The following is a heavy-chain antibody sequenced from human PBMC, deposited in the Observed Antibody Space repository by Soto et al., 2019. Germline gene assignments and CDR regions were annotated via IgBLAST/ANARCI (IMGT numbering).Heavy chain of an antibody. CDR3: ARRGSTWYSWFDP. Sequence: SETLSLTCNVSGAYFTTYYWSWIRQSPGKGLEWIGYISNSGNTNYNPSLKSRVTISLDASKNHFSLKMRSVTAADTAVYYCARRGSTWYSWFDPWGQGSLVTVSS. V-gene: IGHV4-59*01. CDR2: ISNSGNT. D-gene: IGHD6-13*01. J-gene: IGHJ5*02. CDR1: GAYFTTYY.